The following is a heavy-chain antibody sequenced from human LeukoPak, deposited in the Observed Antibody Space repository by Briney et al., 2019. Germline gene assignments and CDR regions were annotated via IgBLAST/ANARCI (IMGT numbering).Heavy chain of an antibody. Sequence: SETLSLTCTVSGGSISRSRYYWGWIRQPPGKGLEWIGSIYYGGSTYYSPSLKSRVTISVDTSKNQFSLKLTSVTAADTAVYYCARVHYGSGSLYYYYYYMDVWGKGTTVTISS. V-gene: IGHV4-39*01. CDR2: IYYGGST. D-gene: IGHD3-10*01. CDR1: GGSISRSRYY. J-gene: IGHJ6*03. CDR3: ARVHYGSGSLYYYYYYMDV.